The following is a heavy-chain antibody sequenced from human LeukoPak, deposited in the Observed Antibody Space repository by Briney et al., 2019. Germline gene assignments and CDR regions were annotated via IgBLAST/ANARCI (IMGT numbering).Heavy chain of an antibody. V-gene: IGHV4-39*01. CDR1: GGSISSSTYY. CDR3: ARKPGYSYGYNFDY. D-gene: IGHD5-18*01. CDR2: IFYSGRT. J-gene: IGHJ4*02. Sequence: KSSETLSLTCTVSGGSISSSTYYWGWIRQPPGKGLEWIGSIFYSGRTYYNPSLKSRVTISVDTSKNQFSLKLSSVTAADTAVYYCARKPGYSYGYNFDYWGQGTLVTVSS.